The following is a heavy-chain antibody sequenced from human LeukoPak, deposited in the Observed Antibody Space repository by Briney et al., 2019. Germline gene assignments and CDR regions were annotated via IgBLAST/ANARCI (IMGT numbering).Heavy chain of an antibody. J-gene: IGHJ3*02. Sequence: GGSLRLSCAASGFTFSSYVMSWVRQAPGKGLEWVSAISGSGGSTYYADSVKGRFTISRGNSKNTLYLQMNSLRAEDTAVYYCAKDRAFYYDSSGYYPDAFDIWGQGTMATVSS. CDR1: GFTFSSYV. CDR3: AKDRAFYYDSSGYYPDAFDI. CDR2: ISGSGGST. D-gene: IGHD3-22*01. V-gene: IGHV3-23*01.